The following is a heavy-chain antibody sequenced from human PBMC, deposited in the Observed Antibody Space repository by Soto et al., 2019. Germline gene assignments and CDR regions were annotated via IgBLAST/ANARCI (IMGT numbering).Heavy chain of an antibody. CDR2: IYSGGST. CDR1: GFTVSSNY. V-gene: IGHV3-53*01. J-gene: IGHJ6*02. Sequence: LRLSCAASGFTVSSNYMSWVRQAPGKGLEWVSVIYSGGSTYYADSVKGRFTISRDNSKNTLYLQMNSLRAEDTAVYYCAREGIAAAPHYYGMDVWGQGTTVTVSS. CDR3: AREGIAAAPHYYGMDV. D-gene: IGHD6-13*01.